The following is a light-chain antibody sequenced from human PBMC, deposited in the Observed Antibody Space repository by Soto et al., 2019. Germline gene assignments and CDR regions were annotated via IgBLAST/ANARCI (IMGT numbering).Light chain of an antibody. Sequence: DIQMDKSPSSLSASVGDRVTITCRASQSISSYLNWYQQKPGKTPKLLIYAASSLQSGVPSRFSGSGSGTDVTLTISSLQPEDFATYYCQQSYTIPYTFGQGTRLEIK. CDR1: QSISSY. V-gene: IGKV1-39*01. CDR3: QQSYTIPYT. J-gene: IGKJ2*01. CDR2: AAS.